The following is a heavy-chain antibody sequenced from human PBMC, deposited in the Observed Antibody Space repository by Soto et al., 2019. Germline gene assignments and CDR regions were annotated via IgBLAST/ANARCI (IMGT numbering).Heavy chain of an antibody. CDR1: GYTFTSYA. CDR2: INAGTGNT. Sequence: QVQLVQSGAEVKKPGASVKVSCKASGYTFTSYAMHWLRQAPGQRLEWMGWINAGTGNTKYSQKFQGRVSITRDTSASTAYMELSSLRSEDTAVYYCARAPSWYNFDYWGQGTLVTVSS. J-gene: IGHJ4*02. V-gene: IGHV1-3*01. CDR3: ARAPSWYNFDY. D-gene: IGHD6-13*01.